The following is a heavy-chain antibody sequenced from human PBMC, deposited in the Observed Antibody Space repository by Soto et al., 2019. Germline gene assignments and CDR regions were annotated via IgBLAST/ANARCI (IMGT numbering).Heavy chain of an antibody. D-gene: IGHD3-22*01. J-gene: IGHJ4*02. CDR2: ISAYNGNT. CDR3: ARDEFYYDSSSYLGPDY. CDR1: GYTFTSYG. Sequence: ASVKVSCKASGYTFTSYGITWVRQAPGQGLEWMGWISAYNGNTNYAQKFQGRVTMTTDTSTSTAYMELRSLRSDDTAVYYCARDEFYYDSSSYLGPDYWGQGTLVTVSS. V-gene: IGHV1-18*01.